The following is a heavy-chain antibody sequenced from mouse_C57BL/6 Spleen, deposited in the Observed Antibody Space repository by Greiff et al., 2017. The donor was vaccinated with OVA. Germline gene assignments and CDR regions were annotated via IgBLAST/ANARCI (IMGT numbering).Heavy chain of an antibody. CDR1: GYTFTSYW. D-gene: IGHD1-1*01. V-gene: IGHV1-50*01. J-gene: IGHJ1*03. Sequence: VQLQQPGAELVKPGASVKLSCKASGYTFTSYWMQWVKQRPGQGLEWIGEIDPSDSYTNYNQKCKGKATLPVDTSSSTAYMQLSSLTAEDSAVYYCARYYYGSSYGRYFDVWGTGTTVTVSS. CDR2: IDPSDSYT. CDR3: ARYYYGSSYGRYFDV.